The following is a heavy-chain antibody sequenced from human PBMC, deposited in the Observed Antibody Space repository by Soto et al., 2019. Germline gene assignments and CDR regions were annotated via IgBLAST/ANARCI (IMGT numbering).Heavy chain of an antibody. CDR3: AAGSPSYDFWSGYYYYYYYGMDV. CDR1: GFTFTSSA. V-gene: IGHV1-58*01. CDR2: IVVGSGNT. J-gene: IGHJ6*02. D-gene: IGHD3-3*01. Sequence: ASVKVSCKASGFTFTSSAVQWVRQARGQRLEWIGWIVVGSGNTNYAQKFQERVTITRDMSTSTAYMELSSLRSEDTAVYYRAAGSPSYDFWSGYYYYYYYGMDVWGQGTTVTVSS.